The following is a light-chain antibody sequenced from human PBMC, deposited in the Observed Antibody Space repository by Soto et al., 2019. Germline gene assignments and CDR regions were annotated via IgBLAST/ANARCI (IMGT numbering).Light chain of an antibody. CDR1: QTVPSNS. CDR2: GAS. J-gene: IGKJ4*01. CDR3: QQYGTSPPLT. Sequence: EIVLTQSPGTLSLSPGERAILSCRASQTVPSNSLAWYQQKPGQAPRLLIYGASSRATGIPDRFSGSGSGTDFILTINGLEPEDFAMYYCQQYGTSPPLTFAGGTQVEIK. V-gene: IGKV3-20*01.